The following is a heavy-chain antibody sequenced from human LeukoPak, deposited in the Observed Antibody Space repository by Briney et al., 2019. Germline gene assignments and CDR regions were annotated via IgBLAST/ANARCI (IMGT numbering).Heavy chain of an antibody. V-gene: IGHV1-69*13. CDR2: IIPIFGTA. J-gene: IGHJ4*02. Sequence: SVKVSCKASGGTFSSYAISWVRQAPGQGLEWMGGIIPIFGTANYAQKFQGRVTITADESTSTAYMELSSLRSEDTAVYYCARDRIAAAGLLDYWGQGTLVTVSS. CDR1: GGTFSSYA. D-gene: IGHD6-13*01. CDR3: ARDRIAAAGLLDY.